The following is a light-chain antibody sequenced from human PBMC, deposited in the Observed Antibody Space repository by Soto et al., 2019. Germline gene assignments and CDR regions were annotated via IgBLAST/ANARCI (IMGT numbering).Light chain of an antibody. CDR3: QQYGSSPYT. CDR1: QTVSSAY. Sequence: EIVLTQSPGTLSLSPGGRATLSCRASQTVSSAYLAWYQQKPGQAPRLLMYGASSRATGIPDRFSGSGSGTDLTLTISRLEPEDFAVYYCQQYGSSPYTFGQGTKLEIK. CDR2: GAS. V-gene: IGKV3-20*01. J-gene: IGKJ2*01.